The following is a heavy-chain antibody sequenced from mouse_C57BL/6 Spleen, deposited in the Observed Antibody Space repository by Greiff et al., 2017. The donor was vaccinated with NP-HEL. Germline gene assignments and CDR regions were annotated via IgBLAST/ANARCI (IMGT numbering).Heavy chain of an antibody. CDR2: IYPGSGST. J-gene: IGHJ2*01. Sequence: QVQLQQPGAELVKPGASVKMSCKASGYTFTSYWITWVKQRPGQGLEWIGDIYPGSGSTNYNEKFKGKATLTVDTSSSTAYMQLSSLTSEDSAVYYGAINPHYYGSSYVDDWGQGTTLTVSS. CDR1: GYTFTSYW. V-gene: IGHV1-55*01. CDR3: AINPHYYGSSYVDD. D-gene: IGHD1-1*01.